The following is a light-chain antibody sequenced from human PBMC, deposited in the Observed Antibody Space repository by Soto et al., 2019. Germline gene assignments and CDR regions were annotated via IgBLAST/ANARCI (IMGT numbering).Light chain of an antibody. Sequence: QPVLTQPASVSGSPGQSITIPCTGTSSDVGSHNTVSWYQQHPGKAPKLMIYDVTNRPSGVSYRFSGSKSGNTASLTISGLLAEDEADYYCSSYRSSNTPVVFGGGTKLTVL. CDR3: SSYRSSNTPVV. V-gene: IGLV2-14*01. CDR2: DVT. CDR1: SSDVGSHNT. J-gene: IGLJ2*01.